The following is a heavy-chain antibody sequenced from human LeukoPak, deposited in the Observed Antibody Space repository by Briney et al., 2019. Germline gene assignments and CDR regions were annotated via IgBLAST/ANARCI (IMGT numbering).Heavy chain of an antibody. CDR1: GYSFTSYW. CDR3: ARVYDSSGYYYEV. Sequence: GESLKISCKGSGYSFTSYWIGWVRQMPGKGLEWMGIIYPGDSDTRYSPSFQGQVTISADKSISTAYLQWSSLKASDTAMYYCARVYDSSGYYYEVWSQGTLVTVSS. CDR2: IYPGDSDT. D-gene: IGHD3-22*01. V-gene: IGHV5-51*01. J-gene: IGHJ4*02.